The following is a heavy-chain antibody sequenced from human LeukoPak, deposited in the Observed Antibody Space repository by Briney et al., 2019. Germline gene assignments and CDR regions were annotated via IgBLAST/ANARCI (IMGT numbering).Heavy chain of an antibody. Sequence: GSLRLSCAASGFTFRDYYMTWIRQAPGKGPEWVSYISSSTSYTNYADSVKGRFTISRDNAKNSLYLQMNSLRAEDTAVYFCARGHSGRYYYDYWGQGTLVTVSS. D-gene: IGHD1-26*01. J-gene: IGHJ4*02. CDR2: ISSSTSYT. CDR1: GFTFRDYY. V-gene: IGHV3-11*06. CDR3: ARGHSGRYYYDY.